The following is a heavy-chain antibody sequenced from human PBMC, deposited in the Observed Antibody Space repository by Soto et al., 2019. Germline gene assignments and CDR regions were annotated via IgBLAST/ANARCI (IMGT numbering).Heavy chain of an antibody. D-gene: IGHD2-15*01. CDR2: MNPNSGNT. V-gene: IGHV1-8*01. Sequence: QVQLVQSGAEVKKPGASVKVSCKASGYTFTSYDINWVRQATGQGLEWLRWMNPNSGNTGNAQKCQGSVTMTGNTSISTAYMELRSLRSEDTAVYYCARERAVGFDPWGQGTLVTVSS. CDR1: GYTFTSYD. CDR3: ARERAVGFDP. J-gene: IGHJ5*02.